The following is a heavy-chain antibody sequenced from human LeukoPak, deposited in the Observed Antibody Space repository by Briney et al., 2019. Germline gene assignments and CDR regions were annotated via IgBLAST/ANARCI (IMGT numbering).Heavy chain of an antibody. CDR1: GGSISTYY. Sequence: SETLSLTCTVSGGSISTYYWSWIRQPPGKGLEWIGYIYYSESTNYNPSLKSRVTISVDTSKNQFSLKLSSVTAADTAVYYCARQPYYHDSSGYYYHGFDYWGQGTLVTVSS. V-gene: IGHV4-59*08. CDR2: IYYSEST. J-gene: IGHJ4*02. D-gene: IGHD3-22*01. CDR3: ARQPYYHDSSGYYYHGFDY.